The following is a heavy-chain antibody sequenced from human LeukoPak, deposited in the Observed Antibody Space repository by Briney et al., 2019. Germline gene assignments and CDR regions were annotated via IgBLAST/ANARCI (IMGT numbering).Heavy chain of an antibody. CDR1: GYTLTSYG. D-gene: IGHD3-16*01. V-gene: IGHV1-18*01. CDR3: ARDGRIDYDDVWGNWNFDY. CDR2: ISGYNGNT. J-gene: IGHJ4*02. Sequence: ASVKVSCKASGYTLTSYGISWVRQAPGQGLEWMGRISGYNGNTKYAQKLQGRVTMTTDTSTSTAYMELRSLRSDDTAVYYCARDGRIDYDDVWGNWNFDYWGQGTLVTVSS.